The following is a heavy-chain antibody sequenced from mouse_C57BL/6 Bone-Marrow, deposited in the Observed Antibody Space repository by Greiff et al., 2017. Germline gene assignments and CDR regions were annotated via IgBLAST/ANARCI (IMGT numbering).Heavy chain of an antibody. CDR3: ARPMITRDLYYFDY. J-gene: IGHJ2*01. CDR2: ISSGSSTI. D-gene: IGHD2-4*01. V-gene: IGHV5-17*01. Sequence: EVQRVESGGGLVKPGGSLKLSCAASGFTFSDYGMHWVRQAPEKGLEWVAYISSGSSTIYYADTVKGRFTISRDNAKNTLFLQMTSLRSEDTAMYYCARPMITRDLYYFDYWGQGTTLTVSS. CDR1: GFTFSDYG.